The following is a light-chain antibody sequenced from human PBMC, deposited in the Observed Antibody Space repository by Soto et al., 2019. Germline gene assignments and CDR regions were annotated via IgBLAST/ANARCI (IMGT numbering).Light chain of an antibody. CDR1: QSVTSSY. CDR3: QHYGSSRT. J-gene: IGKJ1*01. CDR2: GAS. V-gene: IGKV3-20*01. Sequence: EIVLTQSPGTLSLSPGERATLSCRASQSVTSSYLAWYQQKPGQAPRLLIYGASSRATGIPDRFSGSGSGTDFTLTISRLEPEDFAVYYCQHYGSSRTFGQGTKVEIQ.